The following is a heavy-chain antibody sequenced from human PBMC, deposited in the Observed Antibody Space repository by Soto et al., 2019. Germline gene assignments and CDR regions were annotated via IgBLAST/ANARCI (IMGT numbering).Heavy chain of an antibody. CDR1: GDSVSSSGFH. V-gene: IGHV4-30-4*01. D-gene: IGHD3-3*01. J-gene: IGHJ4*02. CDR2: IYKGVST. Sequence: PSETLSLTCTVSGDSVSSSGFHWAWLRRPPGKGLEWIGYIYKGVSTYYRPSLGSRMNMSLDATRNHYSLRLTSVTAADTAVYFCARAPVGLDTISYFDYWGQGKLVTVSS. CDR3: ARAPVGLDTISYFDY.